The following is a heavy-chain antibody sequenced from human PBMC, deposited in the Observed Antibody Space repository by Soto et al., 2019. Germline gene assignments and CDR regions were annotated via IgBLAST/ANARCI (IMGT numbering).Heavy chain of an antibody. CDR2: IIPIFGTA. J-gene: IGHJ6*02. V-gene: IGHV1-69*13. D-gene: IGHD3-10*01. CDR1: GYTFTSYG. Sequence: SVKVSCKASGYTFTSYGISWVRQAPGQGLEWMGGIIPIFGTANYAQKFQGRVTITADESTSTAYMELSSLRSEDTAVYYCASSRRGFGEFPSPSYYYYYGMDVWGQGTTVTVSS. CDR3: ASSRRGFGEFPSPSYYYYYGMDV.